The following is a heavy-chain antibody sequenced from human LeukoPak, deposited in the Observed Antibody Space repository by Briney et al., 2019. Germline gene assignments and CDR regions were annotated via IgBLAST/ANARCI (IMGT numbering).Heavy chain of an antibody. CDR1: GFTFSSYA. D-gene: IGHD6-13*01. CDR3: AKGSSNWRDYYYFDY. J-gene: IGHJ4*02. V-gene: IGHV3-23*01. CDR2: ISGSGGST. Sequence: GSLRLSCAASGFTFSSYAMSWVRQAPGKGLEWVSAISGSGGSTYYADSVKGRFTISRDNSKNTLYLQMNSLRVEDTAVYYCAKGSSNWRDYYYFDYWGQGTLVTVSS.